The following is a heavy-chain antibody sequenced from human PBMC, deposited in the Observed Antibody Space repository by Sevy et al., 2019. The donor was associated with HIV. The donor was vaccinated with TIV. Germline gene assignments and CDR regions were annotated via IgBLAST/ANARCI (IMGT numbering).Heavy chain of an antibody. CDR2: IYYSGST. J-gene: IGHJ4*02. CDR3: AREVGEGSSWHIDY. V-gene: IGHV4-59*01. Sequence: SETLSLTCTVSGGSISSYYWSWIRQPPGKGLEWIGYIYYSGSTNYNPSLKSRVTISVDTSKNQFSLKLSSLTAADTAVYYCAREVGEGSSWHIDYWGQGTLVTVSS. D-gene: IGHD6-13*01. CDR1: GGSISSYY.